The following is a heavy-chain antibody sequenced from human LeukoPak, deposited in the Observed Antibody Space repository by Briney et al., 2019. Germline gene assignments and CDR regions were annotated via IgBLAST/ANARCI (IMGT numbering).Heavy chain of an antibody. CDR1: GGSISSGSYY. CDR2: IYTSGST. Sequence: PSQTLSLTCTVSGGSISSGSYYWSWIRQPAGKGLEWIGRIYTSGSTNYNPSLKSRVTISVDTSKNQFSLKLSSVTAADTAVYYCARDRYSYGLGVAFDIWGQGTMVTVSS. V-gene: IGHV4-61*02. CDR3: ARDRYSYGLGVAFDI. D-gene: IGHD5-18*01. J-gene: IGHJ3*02.